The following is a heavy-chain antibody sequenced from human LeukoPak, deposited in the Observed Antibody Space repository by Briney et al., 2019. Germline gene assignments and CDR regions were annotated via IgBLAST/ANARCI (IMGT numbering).Heavy chain of an antibody. J-gene: IGHJ4*02. Sequence: GGSLRLSCAASGFTVSSNYMSWVRQAPGKGLEWVSVIYSGGSTYYADSVKGRFTISRDNSKNTLYLQMNSLRAEDTAVYYCARESPTYSGRDPTFDYWGQGTLVTVSS. CDR3: ARESPTYSGRDPTFDY. D-gene: IGHD1-26*01. CDR1: GFTVSSNY. V-gene: IGHV3-53*01. CDR2: IYSGGST.